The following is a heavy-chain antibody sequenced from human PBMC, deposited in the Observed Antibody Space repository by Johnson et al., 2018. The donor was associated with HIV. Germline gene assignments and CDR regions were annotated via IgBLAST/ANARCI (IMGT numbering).Heavy chain of an antibody. J-gene: IGHJ3*02. CDR2: IGGSGGST. V-gene: IGHV3-NL1*01. Sequence: QVQLVESGGGVVQPGTSLRLSCVGSGFSFSDHFMDWVRQAPGKGLEWVSVIGGSGGSTYYADSVKGRFTISRDNSKKTLYLQMNSLRAEDTAVYYCARDRRDDFWSGYSHGFDIWGQGTMVTVSS. CDR1: GFSFSDHF. D-gene: IGHD3-3*01. CDR3: ARDRRDDFWSGYSHGFDI.